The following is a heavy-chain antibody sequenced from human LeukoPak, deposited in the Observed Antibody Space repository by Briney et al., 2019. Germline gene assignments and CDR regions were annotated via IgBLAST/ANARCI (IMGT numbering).Heavy chain of an antibody. V-gene: IGHV4-61*01. J-gene: IGHJ2*01. CDR2: IYYSGST. D-gene: IGHD1-26*01. Sequence: SETLSLTCTVSGGSVSSGSYYWSWIRQPPGKGLEWIGYIYYSGSTNYNPSLKSRVTISVDTSKNQFSLKLSSVTAADTAVYYCARRGANSGSYSHFDLWGRGNLVTVSS. CDR1: GGSVSSGSYY. CDR3: ARRGANSGSYSHFDL.